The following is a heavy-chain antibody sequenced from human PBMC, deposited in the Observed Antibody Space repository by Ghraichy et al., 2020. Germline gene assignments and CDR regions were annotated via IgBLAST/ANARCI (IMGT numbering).Heavy chain of an antibody. CDR3: ARAGTAGRGPPDY. V-gene: IGHV3-74*03. J-gene: IGHJ4*02. CDR1: GFSFSSNW. Sequence: GGSLRLSCAASGFSFSSNWMHWVRQAPGKGLVWVSRINSDGSSTKYADFVKGRFTISRDNAKNTLYLQMNSLRAEDTAVYYCARAGTAGRGPPDYWGQGTLVTVSS. D-gene: IGHD1-1*01. CDR2: INSDGSST.